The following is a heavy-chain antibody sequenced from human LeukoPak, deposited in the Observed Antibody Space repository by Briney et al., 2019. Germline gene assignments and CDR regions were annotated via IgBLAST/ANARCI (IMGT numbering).Heavy chain of an antibody. V-gene: IGHV4-30-4*01. CDR1: GGSISSGDYY. J-gene: IGHJ4*02. CDR2: IYYSGST. Sequence: SETLSLTCTVSGGSISSGDYYWSWIRQPPGKGLEWIGYIYYSGSTYYNPSLKSRVTISVDTSKNQFSLKLSSVTAADTAVYYCARTVVTLNEYYFDYWGQGTLVTVSS. CDR3: ARTVVTLNEYYFDY. D-gene: IGHD4-23*01.